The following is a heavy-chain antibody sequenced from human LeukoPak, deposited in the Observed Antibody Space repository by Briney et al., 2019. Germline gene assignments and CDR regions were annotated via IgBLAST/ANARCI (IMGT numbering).Heavy chain of an antibody. J-gene: IGHJ4*02. CDR1: GFTFSSYW. Sequence: PGGSLRLSCAASGFTFSSYWMSWVRQAPGKGLEWVANIKQDGSEKYYVDSVKGRFTISRDNAKNSLYLQMNSLRAEDTAVYYCANGLGRSLVDYWGQGTLVTVSS. D-gene: IGHD2-15*01. CDR2: IKQDGSEK. CDR3: ANGLGRSLVDY. V-gene: IGHV3-7*01.